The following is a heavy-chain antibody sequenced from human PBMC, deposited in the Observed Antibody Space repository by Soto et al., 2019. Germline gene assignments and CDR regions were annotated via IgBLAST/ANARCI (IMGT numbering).Heavy chain of an antibody. CDR3: ARVVLMVDVITVAPHGNAFDT. D-gene: IGHD2-8*01. CDR2: ISGSGGST. V-gene: IGHV3-23*01. Sequence: GGSLRLSCAASGFTFSSYAMSWVRQAPGKGLEWVSAISGSGGSTYYADSVKGRFTISRDNSKNTLYLQMNSLRAEDTAGYYCARVVLMVDVITVAPHGNAFDTWGKGTMVPV. J-gene: IGHJ3*02. CDR1: GFTFSSYA.